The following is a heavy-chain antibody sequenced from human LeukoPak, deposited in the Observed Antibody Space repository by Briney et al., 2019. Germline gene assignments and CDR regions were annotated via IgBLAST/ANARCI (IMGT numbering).Heavy chain of an antibody. Sequence: ASETLSLTCTVYGGSISSGSSLWSWIRQPTEKGLEGIGRIYTSGSTNYNPSLKSRVTISVDTSKNQFSLKLSSVTAADTAVYYCARQEGFWSGFDYWGQGTVVTVSS. D-gene: IGHD3-3*01. CDR2: IYTSGST. CDR3: ARQEGFWSGFDY. CDR1: GGSISSGSSL. J-gene: IGHJ4*02. V-gene: IGHV4-61*02.